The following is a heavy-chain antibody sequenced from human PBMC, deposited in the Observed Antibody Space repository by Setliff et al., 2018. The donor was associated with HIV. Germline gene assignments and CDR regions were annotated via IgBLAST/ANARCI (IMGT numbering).Heavy chain of an antibody. V-gene: IGHV4-34*01. CDR2: INHSGNT. CDR1: GGSFSGY. CDR3: VTSSSWSSRLNF. D-gene: IGHD2-2*01. Sequence: PSETLSLTCAVYGGSFSGYWSWIRQSPGKGLEWLGEINHSGNTHYDPSLKSRLTISIDTSKNQFSLKLTSVTAADTAVYYCVTSSSWSSRLNFWGPGMLVTVSS. J-gene: IGHJ4*02.